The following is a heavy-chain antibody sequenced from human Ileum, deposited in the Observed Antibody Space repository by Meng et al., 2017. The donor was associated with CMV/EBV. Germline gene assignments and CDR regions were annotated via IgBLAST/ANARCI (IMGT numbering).Heavy chain of an antibody. D-gene: IGHD2-2*01. V-gene: IGHV3-11*01. Sequence: SCAALGFIFLPSYMTWIRQAPGRGLEWVSYISTSGSTIYYADSVKGRFTISRDNAKNSLYLQMNSLRAEDTAVYYCARRGQLLSIDYWGQGTLVTVSS. CDR1: GFIFLPSY. J-gene: IGHJ4*02. CDR3: ARRGQLLSIDY. CDR2: ISTSGSTI.